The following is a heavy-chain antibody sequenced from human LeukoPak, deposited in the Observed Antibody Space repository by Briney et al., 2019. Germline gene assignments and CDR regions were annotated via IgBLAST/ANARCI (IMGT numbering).Heavy chain of an antibody. Sequence: PSETLSLTCAVYGGSFSGYYWSWIRQPPGKGLEWIGEINHSGSTNYNPSPKSRVTISVDTSKNQSSLKLSSVTAADTAVYYCARDSTVTTPRGIPYYWGQGTLVTVSS. D-gene: IGHD4-17*01. V-gene: IGHV4-34*01. J-gene: IGHJ4*02. CDR1: GGSFSGYY. CDR2: INHSGST. CDR3: ARDSTVTTPRGIPYY.